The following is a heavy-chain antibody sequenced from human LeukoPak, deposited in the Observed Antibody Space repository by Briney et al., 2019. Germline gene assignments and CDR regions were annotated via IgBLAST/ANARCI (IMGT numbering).Heavy chain of an antibody. J-gene: IGHJ4*02. CDR3: ARGVNEDIVATTEFDY. CDR1: GGSFSGYY. CDR2: INHSGST. V-gene: IGHV4-34*01. D-gene: IGHD5-12*01. Sequence: SETLSLTRAVYGGSFSGYYWSWIRQPPGKGLEWIGEINHSGSTNYNPSLKSRVTISVDTSKNQFSLKLSSVTAADTAVYYCARGVNEDIVATTEFDYWGQGTLVTVSS.